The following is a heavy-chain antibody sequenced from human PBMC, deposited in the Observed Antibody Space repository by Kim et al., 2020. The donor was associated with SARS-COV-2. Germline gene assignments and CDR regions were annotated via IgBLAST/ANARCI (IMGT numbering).Heavy chain of an antibody. CDR2: IIPIFGTA. J-gene: IGHJ6*02. D-gene: IGHD3-22*01. V-gene: IGHV1-69*13. CDR3: ARGSYDSYTYYYYGMDV. Sequence: SVKVSCKASGGTFSSYAISWVRQAPGQGLEWMGGIIPIFGTANYAQKFQGRVTITADESTSTAYMELSSLRSEDTAVYYCARGSYDSYTYYYYGMDVWGQGTTVTVSS. CDR1: GGTFSSYA.